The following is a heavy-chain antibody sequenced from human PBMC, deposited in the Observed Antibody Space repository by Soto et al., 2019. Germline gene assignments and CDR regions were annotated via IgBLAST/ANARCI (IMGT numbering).Heavy chain of an antibody. Sequence: SVKVSCKASGGTFSSYTISWVRQAPGQGLEWMGRIIPILGIANYAQKFQGRVTITADKSTSTAYMELSSLRSEDTAVYYCANMWSWSGSQYPHYGMDVWGQRTPVTVSS. V-gene: IGHV1-69*02. CDR1: GGTFSSYT. D-gene: IGHD3-3*01. J-gene: IGHJ6*02. CDR2: IIPILGIA. CDR3: ANMWSWSGSQYPHYGMDV.